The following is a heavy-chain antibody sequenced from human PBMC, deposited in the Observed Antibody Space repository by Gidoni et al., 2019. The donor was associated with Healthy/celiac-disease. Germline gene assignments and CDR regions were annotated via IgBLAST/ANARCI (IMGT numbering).Heavy chain of an antibody. V-gene: IGHV3-33*01. D-gene: IGHD6-19*01. CDR2: IWYDGSNK. CDR3: ARGEAVAGTSPLEY. Sequence: QVQLVESGGGVVQPGRSLRLSCAASGFTFSSYGMHWVRQAPGKGLGWVAVIWYDGSNKYYADSVKGRFTISRDNSKNTLYLQMNSLRAEDTAVYYCARGEAVAGTSPLEYWGQGTLVTVSS. CDR1: GFTFSSYG. J-gene: IGHJ4*02.